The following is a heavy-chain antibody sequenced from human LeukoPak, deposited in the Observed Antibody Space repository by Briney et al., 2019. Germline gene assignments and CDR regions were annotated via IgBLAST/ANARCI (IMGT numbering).Heavy chain of an antibody. D-gene: IGHD6-6*01. Sequence: SETLSLTCAVYGGSFSGYYWSWLRQPPGKGLEWIGEINHSGSTNYNPSLKSRVTISVDTSKNQFSLKLSSVTAADTAVYYCARFAYSSSSGRPFDYWGQGTLVTVSS. J-gene: IGHJ4*02. V-gene: IGHV4-34*01. CDR3: ARFAYSSSSGRPFDY. CDR2: INHSGST. CDR1: GGSFSGYY.